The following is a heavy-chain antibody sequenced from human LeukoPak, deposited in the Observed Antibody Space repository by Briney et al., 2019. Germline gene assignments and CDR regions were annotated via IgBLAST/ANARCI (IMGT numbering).Heavy chain of an antibody. CDR1: GFTFSDYY. CDR2: IRSSGSTI. V-gene: IGHV3-11*04. CDR3: ASGTALDIVVVPAAPFDY. D-gene: IGHD2-2*03. J-gene: IGHJ4*02. Sequence: GGSLRLSCAASGFTFSDYYMSWIRQDPGKGLEGVSYIRSSGSTIYYADSVKGRFTISRDNAKNSLYLQMNSLRAEDTAVYYCASGTALDIVVVPAAPFDYWGQGTLVTVSS.